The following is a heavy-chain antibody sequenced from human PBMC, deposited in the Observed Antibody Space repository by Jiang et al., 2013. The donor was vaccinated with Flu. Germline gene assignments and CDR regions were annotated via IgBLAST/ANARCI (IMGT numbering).Heavy chain of an antibody. D-gene: IGHD3-22*01. Sequence: VQLVESGGGVVQPGRSLRLSCAASGFTFSSYGMHWVRQAPGKGLEWVAVIWNDGGNKYYADSAKGRFTISRDNSKNTLYLQMNSLRAEDTAIYYCAREADYYESSGYLDYWGQGTLVTVSS. CDR3: AREADYYESSGYLDY. CDR1: GFTFSSYG. CDR2: IWNDGGNK. V-gene: IGHV3-33*01. J-gene: IGHJ4*02.